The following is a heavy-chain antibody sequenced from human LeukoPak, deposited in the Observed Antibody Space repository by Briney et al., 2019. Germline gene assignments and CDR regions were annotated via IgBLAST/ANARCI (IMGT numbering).Heavy chain of an antibody. D-gene: IGHD4-23*01. CDR3: AKDRTTVITRNWYLDL. CDR2: ISVGGTST. Sequence: GGSLRLSCATSGFTFSRYAMSWVRQAPGKGLEWVSGISVGGTSTHYADSVKGRFTISRDSSKNTLYLQMNSLRVEDTAVYYCAKDRTTVITRNWYLDLWGRGTLVTVSS. V-gene: IGHV3-23*01. J-gene: IGHJ2*01. CDR1: GFTFSRYA.